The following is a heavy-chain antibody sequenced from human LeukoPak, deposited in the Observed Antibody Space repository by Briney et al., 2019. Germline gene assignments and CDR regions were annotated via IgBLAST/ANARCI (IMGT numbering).Heavy chain of an antibody. V-gene: IGHV4-39*01. CDR2: IYYSGST. Sequence: SETLSLTCTVSGGSISSTSSYWGWIRQPPGKGLEWIATIYYSGSTYYNASLKSRVTIAVDTSKNQFSLKLSSVTAADTAVYYCVRAYSSSWYINWFDPWGQGTLVTVSS. CDR3: VRAYSSSWYINWFDP. D-gene: IGHD6-13*01. J-gene: IGHJ5*02. CDR1: GGSISSTSSY.